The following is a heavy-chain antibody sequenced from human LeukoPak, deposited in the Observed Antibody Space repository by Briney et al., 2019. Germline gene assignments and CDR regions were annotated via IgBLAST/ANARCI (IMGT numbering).Heavy chain of an antibody. V-gene: IGHV3-66*01. J-gene: IGHJ4*02. CDR3: AKGYDRWDSPCDY. Sequence: GGSLRLSCAASGFTVSSNYMSWVRQAPGKGLEWVSVIYSGGSTYHADAVKGRFTISRDNSKNTLYLQMNSLRAEDTAVYYCAKGYDRWDSPCDYWGQGTLVTVSS. D-gene: IGHD3-22*01. CDR2: IYSGGST. CDR1: GFTVSSNY.